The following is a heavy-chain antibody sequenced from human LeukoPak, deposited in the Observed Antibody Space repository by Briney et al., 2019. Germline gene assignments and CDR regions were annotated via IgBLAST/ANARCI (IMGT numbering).Heavy chain of an antibody. Sequence: TGGSLRLSCAASGFTFSDYAMHWVRQAPGKGLEWVAVISYDGSDKYYAGSVKGRFTISGDNSKNTLCLQMNSQRVEDTAVYYCARNGEELDYWGLGTLVTVSS. CDR2: ISYDGSDK. CDR1: GFTFSDYA. CDR3: ARNGEELDY. V-gene: IGHV3-30-3*01. D-gene: IGHD4-17*01. J-gene: IGHJ4*02.